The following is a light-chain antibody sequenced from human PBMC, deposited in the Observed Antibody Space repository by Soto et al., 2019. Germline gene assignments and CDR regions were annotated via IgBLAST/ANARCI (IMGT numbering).Light chain of an antibody. Sequence: QSVLTQPPSASGTPGQKVTISCSGSISNIGTYTVNWYQQLPRTAPKLLIYRNNERPSGVPDRFSGSKSGTSGSLAISGLQSEDEADYYCAAWDDSLNGNWVFGGGTKLTV. V-gene: IGLV1-44*01. CDR2: RNN. J-gene: IGLJ3*02. CDR3: AAWDDSLNGNWV. CDR1: ISNIGTYT.